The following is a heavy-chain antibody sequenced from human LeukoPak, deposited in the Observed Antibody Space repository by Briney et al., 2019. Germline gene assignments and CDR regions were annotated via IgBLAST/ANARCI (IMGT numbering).Heavy chain of an antibody. CDR3: ARRPTYPRWFDP. V-gene: IGHV4-34*01. J-gene: IGHJ5*02. Sequence: PSETLSLTCAVYGGSFSGYYWSWIRQPPGKGLEWIGEINHSGSTNYNPSLKSRVTISVDTSKNQFSLKLSSVTAADTAVYYCARRPTYPRWFDPWGQGTLVTVSS. CDR2: INHSGST. CDR1: GGSFSGYY.